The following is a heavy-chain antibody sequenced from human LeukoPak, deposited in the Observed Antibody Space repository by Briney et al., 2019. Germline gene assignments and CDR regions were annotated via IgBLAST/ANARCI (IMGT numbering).Heavy chain of an antibody. D-gene: IGHD1-1*01. J-gene: IGHJ4*02. Sequence: SETLSLTCTVSGGSISSGGYYWSWIRQPPGKGLEWIGYIYHSGSTYYNPSLKSRVTISVDRSKNQFSLKLSSVTAADTAEYYCARHRLESSPLFFDYWGQGTLVTVSS. CDR2: IYHSGST. CDR3: ARHRLESSPLFFDY. V-gene: IGHV4-30-2*01. CDR1: GGSISSGGYY.